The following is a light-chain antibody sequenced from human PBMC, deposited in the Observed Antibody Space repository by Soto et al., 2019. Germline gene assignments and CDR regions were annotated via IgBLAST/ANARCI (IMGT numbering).Light chain of an antibody. V-gene: IGKV1-39*01. J-gene: IGKJ2*01. CDR1: QSISSS. Sequence: DIQMTQSPSSLSASVGDRVTITCRASQSISSSLNWYQQKPGKAPDLLIYAASDLQSGVPSRFSGSGSGTEITLTISSLQPEDSATYYCQQSYSSPPMYTFGQGTKLEIK. CDR2: AAS. CDR3: QQSYSSPPMYT.